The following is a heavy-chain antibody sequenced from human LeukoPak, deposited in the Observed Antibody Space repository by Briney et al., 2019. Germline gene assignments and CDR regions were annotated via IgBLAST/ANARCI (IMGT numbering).Heavy chain of an antibody. CDR1: GDSISSGSYY. J-gene: IGHJ3*02. CDR3: ARQIVVVVAATLRDAFDI. V-gene: IGHV4-61*02. D-gene: IGHD2-15*01. Sequence: SETLSLTCTVSGDSISSGSYYWSWIRQPAGKGLEWIGRIYTSGSTNYNPSLKSRATISVDTSKNQFSLELSSVTAADTAVYYCARQIVVVVAATLRDAFDIWGQGTMVTVSS. CDR2: IYTSGST.